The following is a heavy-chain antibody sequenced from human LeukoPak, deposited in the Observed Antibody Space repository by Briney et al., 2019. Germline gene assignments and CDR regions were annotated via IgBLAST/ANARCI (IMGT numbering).Heavy chain of an antibody. Sequence: PGGSLRLSCVASGFSFSDYWVSWVRQTPGKGLEWLANINQYGTEKYYADSMKGRFTIPRDNAKNSLYLQMNSLRVEDSGVYYCARDPDSGDAYNWFDPWGQGTQVTASS. J-gene: IGHJ5*02. V-gene: IGHV3-7*01. CDR2: INQYGTEK. D-gene: IGHD4-17*01. CDR3: ARDPDSGDAYNWFDP. CDR1: GFSFSDYW.